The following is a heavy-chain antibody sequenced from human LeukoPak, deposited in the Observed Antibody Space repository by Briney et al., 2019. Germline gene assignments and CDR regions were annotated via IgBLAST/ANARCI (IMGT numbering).Heavy chain of an antibody. Sequence: GGSLRLSCAASGFIFSSYTMTWVRQTPGKGLEWVSGISGRADSTYYADSVEGRFTISRDNSKNTLYLQMNSLRADDTAVYYCAKLTVATFRSLFDSWGQGTLVTVSS. V-gene: IGHV3-23*01. CDR2: ISGRADST. J-gene: IGHJ4*02. CDR1: GFIFSSYT. CDR3: AKLTVATFRSLFDS. D-gene: IGHD5-12*01.